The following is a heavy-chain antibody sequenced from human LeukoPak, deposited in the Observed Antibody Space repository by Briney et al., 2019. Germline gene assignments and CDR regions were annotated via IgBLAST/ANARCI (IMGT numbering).Heavy chain of an antibody. V-gene: IGHV3-30*02. CDR2: IRYGGSNK. J-gene: IGHJ4*02. CDR3: AKPGQLWLQSGYFDY. CDR1: GFTFSSYG. Sequence: PGGSLRLSCAASGFTFSSYGMHWVRQAPGKGLEWVAFIRYGGSNKYYADSVKGRFTISRDNSKNTLYLQMNSLRAEDTAVYYCAKPGQLWLQSGYFDYWGQGTLVTVSS. D-gene: IGHD5-18*01.